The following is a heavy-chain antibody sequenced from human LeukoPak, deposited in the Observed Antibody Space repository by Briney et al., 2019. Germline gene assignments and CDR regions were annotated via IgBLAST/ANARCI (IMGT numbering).Heavy chain of an antibody. J-gene: IGHJ4*02. D-gene: IGHD1-26*01. V-gene: IGHV1-2*02. CDR1: GYTFTGYY. Sequence: ASVKVSCKASGYTFTGYYMHWVRQAPGQGLEWMGWINPNSGGTNYAQKFQGRVTMTRDTSISTAYMELSRLRSDDTAVYYCAREWGRSGSSPFDYWGQGTLVTVSS. CDR3: AREWGRSGSSPFDY. CDR2: INPNSGGT.